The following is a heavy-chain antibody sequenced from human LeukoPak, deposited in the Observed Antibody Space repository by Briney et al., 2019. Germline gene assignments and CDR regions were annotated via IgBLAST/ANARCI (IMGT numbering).Heavy chain of an antibody. D-gene: IGHD1-7*01. CDR1: GFTFSSYW. CDR2: INTDGSST. V-gene: IGHV3-74*01. Sequence: TGGSLRLSCAASGFTFSSYWMHWVRQAPGKGLVWVSRINTDGSSTSYADSVKGRFTISRDNAKNTLYLQMNSLRAEDTAVYYCARDTGNWNYPYNWCDPWGQGTLVIVSS. CDR3: ARDTGNWNYPYNWCDP. J-gene: IGHJ5*02.